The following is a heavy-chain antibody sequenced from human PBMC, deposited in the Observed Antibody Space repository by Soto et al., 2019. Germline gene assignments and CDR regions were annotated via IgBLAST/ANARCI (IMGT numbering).Heavy chain of an antibody. Sequence: QITLKESGPTLVKPTQTLTLTCTFSGFSLSTSGVGVGWIRQPPGKALEWLAIIYWDDEKRYSPSLETRLTVTKDTSKNQVVLTMTNVDPVDTATHYCAHRAYFDSGKQFDYWGQGTLVSVSS. D-gene: IGHD3-10*01. V-gene: IGHV2-5*02. CDR3: AHRAYFDSGKQFDY. CDR2: IYWDDEK. CDR1: GFSLSTSGVG. J-gene: IGHJ4*02.